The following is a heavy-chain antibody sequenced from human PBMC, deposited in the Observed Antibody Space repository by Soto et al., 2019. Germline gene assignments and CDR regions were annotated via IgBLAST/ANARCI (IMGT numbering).Heavy chain of an antibody. J-gene: IGHJ4*02. CDR2: ITYSGNT. CDR3: ARMERSTEGLAVYYYDY. CDR1: SGSISSTY. Sequence: SETLSLTCSVSSGSISSTYWCWIWLPQSPGMEWIGYITYSGNTNYNPSLKSRVTLSADTSKNQLSLNLTSATAADTAVYYCARMERSTEGLAVYYYDYWGQGTLVTVSS. D-gene: IGHD3-3*02. V-gene: IGHV4-59*13.